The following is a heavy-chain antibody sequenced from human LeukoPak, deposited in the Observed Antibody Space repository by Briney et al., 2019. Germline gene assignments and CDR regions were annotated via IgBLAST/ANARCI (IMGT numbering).Heavy chain of an antibody. CDR2: INTNTGNP. CDR3: ARKSVAATPRDIVYQYSYMDV. V-gene: IGHV7-4-1*02. CDR1: GYTFTSYA. J-gene: IGHJ6*03. Sequence: ASVKVSCKASGYTFTSYAMNWVRQAPGQGLEWMGWINTNTGNPTYAQGFTGRFVFPLDTSVSTAYLQISSLKAEDTAVYYCARKSVAATPRDIVYQYSYMDVWGKGTTVTVSS. D-gene: IGHD2-15*01.